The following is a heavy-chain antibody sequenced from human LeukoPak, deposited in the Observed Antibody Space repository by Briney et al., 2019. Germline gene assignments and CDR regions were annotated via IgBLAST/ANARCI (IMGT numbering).Heavy chain of an antibody. V-gene: IGHV3-30*03. D-gene: IGHD6-19*01. CDR3: AREWLVHALYYYGMDV. CDR2: LSYDGSNK. J-gene: IGHJ6*02. CDR1: GFMFSSYG. Sequence: PGGSLRPSCAASGFMFSSYGMHWVRQAPGKGLEWVAVLSYDGSNKYYADSVKGRFTISRDNSRNTLYLQMNSLRAEDTAVYYCAREWLVHALYYYGMDVWGQGTTVIVSS.